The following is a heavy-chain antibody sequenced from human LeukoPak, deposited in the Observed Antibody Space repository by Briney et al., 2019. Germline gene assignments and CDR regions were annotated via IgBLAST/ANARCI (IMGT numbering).Heavy chain of an antibody. CDR3: ARRPGN. V-gene: IGHV3-53*01. J-gene: IGHJ4*02. D-gene: IGHD1-14*01. Sequence: PGGSLRLSCVDLGGRRIIKKKSWVRQAPGKGLEWVSLIYSGGAIRYEDSVKGRFTISRDSSKNTLFLQMNDLTVEDTARNYGARRPGNWGQGILVTVSS. CDR2: IYSGGAI. CDR1: GRRIIKK.